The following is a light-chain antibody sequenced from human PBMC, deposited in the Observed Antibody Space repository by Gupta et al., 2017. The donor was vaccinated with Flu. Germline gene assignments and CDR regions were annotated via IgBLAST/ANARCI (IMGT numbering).Light chain of an antibody. V-gene: IGLV1-44*01. J-gene: IGLJ3*02. CDR1: SSNIGSNT. CDR2: SNN. CDR3: AAWDDSLNGPWV. Sequence: QSVLTQPPSASGTPGQRVTISCSGSSSNIGSNTVNWYQQLPGTAPKLLIYSNNQRPSGVPDRFSGSTSGTSASLAIRGLQSEDEADYYCAAWDDSLNGPWVFGGGTKLTVL.